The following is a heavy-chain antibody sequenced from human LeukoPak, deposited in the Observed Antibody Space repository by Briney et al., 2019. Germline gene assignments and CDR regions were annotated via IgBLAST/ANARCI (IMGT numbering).Heavy chain of an antibody. CDR3: ATFDSGLDAFDI. CDR2: IWYDGSNK. CDR1: GFTFSSYS. J-gene: IGHJ3*02. V-gene: IGHV3-33*08. Sequence: GGSLRLSCAASGFTFSSYSMNWVRQAPGKGLEWVAVIWYDGSNKYYADSVKGRFTISRDNSKNTLYLQMNSLRAEDTAVYYCATFDSGLDAFDIWGQGTMVTVSS. D-gene: IGHD6-19*01.